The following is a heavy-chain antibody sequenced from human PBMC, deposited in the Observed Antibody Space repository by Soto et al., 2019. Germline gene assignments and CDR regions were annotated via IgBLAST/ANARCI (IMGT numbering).Heavy chain of an antibody. D-gene: IGHD1-26*01. V-gene: IGHV3-30*18. CDR3: AKEGGLSGSYYISSSYYFDY. CDR2: ISYDGSNT. CDR1: GFTFSSYG. Sequence: QVQLVESGGGVVQPGRSVRLSCVASGFTFSSYGMHWVRQAPGKGLEWVAIISYDGSNTYYADSVKGRFTISRDNSKNTLYLQMNSLRAEDTSVYYCAKEGGLSGSYYISSSYYFDYWGQGTLVTVSS. J-gene: IGHJ4*02.